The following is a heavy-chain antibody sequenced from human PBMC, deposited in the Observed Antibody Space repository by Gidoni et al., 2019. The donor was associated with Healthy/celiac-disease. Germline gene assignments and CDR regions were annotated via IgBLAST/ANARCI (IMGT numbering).Heavy chain of an antibody. Sequence: EVQLVESGGGLVQPGGSLRLSCAASGFTFSSYWMHWVRQAPGKGLVWVSRINSDGSSTSYADSVKGRFTISRDNAKNTLYLQMNSLRAEDTAVYYCARDSSSGWYRGTDSYWGQGTLVTVSS. D-gene: IGHD6-19*01. CDR3: ARDSSSGWYRGTDSY. CDR2: INSDGSST. CDR1: GFTFSSYW. J-gene: IGHJ4*02. V-gene: IGHV3-74*01.